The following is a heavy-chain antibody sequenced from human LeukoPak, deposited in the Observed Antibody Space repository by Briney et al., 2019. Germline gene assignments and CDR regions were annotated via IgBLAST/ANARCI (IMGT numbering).Heavy chain of an antibody. CDR2: IKSKTDGGTT. V-gene: IGHV3-15*07. Sequence: GGSLRLSCGASGFTFSNYWMNWVRQAPGKGLEWVGRIKSKTDGGTTDYAAPVKGRFTISRDDSKNTLYLQMNSLKTEDTAVYYCSTTYYYDSSEGYWGQGTLVTVSS. CDR3: STTYYYDSSEGY. J-gene: IGHJ4*02. D-gene: IGHD3-22*01. CDR1: GFTFSNYW.